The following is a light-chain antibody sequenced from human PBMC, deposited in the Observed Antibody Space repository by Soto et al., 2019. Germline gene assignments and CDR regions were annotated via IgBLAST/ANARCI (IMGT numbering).Light chain of an antibody. CDR1: SSDVGAYNY. Sequence: QSALTQPASVSGSPGQSITVSCTGSSSDVGAYNYVSWYQQHPGKAPKLIIYDVTNRPSGISSRFSGAKSGNTASLTISGLQAEDEADDYCSSYLSSRTYVFGTGTKVTVL. V-gene: IGLV2-14*03. CDR3: SSYLSSRTYV. CDR2: DVT. J-gene: IGLJ1*01.